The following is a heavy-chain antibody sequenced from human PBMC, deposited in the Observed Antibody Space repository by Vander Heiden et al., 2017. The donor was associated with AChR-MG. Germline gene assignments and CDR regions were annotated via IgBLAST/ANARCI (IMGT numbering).Heavy chain of an antibody. Sequence: QVQLQESGPGLVKPSETLSLTCTVSGGSISSYYWSWIRQPPGKGLEWIGYIYYSGSTNYNPSLKSRVTISVDTSKNQFSLKLSSVTAADTAVYYCASYVGASFGWFDPWGQGTLVTVSS. D-gene: IGHD1-26*01. CDR2: IYYSGST. CDR1: GGSISSYY. V-gene: IGHV4-59*01. J-gene: IGHJ5*02. CDR3: ASYVGASFGWFDP.